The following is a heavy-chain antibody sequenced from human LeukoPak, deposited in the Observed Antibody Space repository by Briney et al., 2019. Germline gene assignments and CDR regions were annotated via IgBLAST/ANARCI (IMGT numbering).Heavy chain of an antibody. CDR3: ARGTVTMVDY. J-gene: IGHJ4*02. D-gene: IGHD3-10*01. CDR2: MYSGGST. CDR1: GFTVSSYY. V-gene: IGHV3-66*01. Sequence: PGGSLRLSCAASGFTVSSYYMTWVRQAPGKGLEWVSVMYSGGSTYYADSVKGRFTISRDNSKNTLFLQMNSLRAGDTAVYYCARGTVTMVDYWGQGTLVTVSS.